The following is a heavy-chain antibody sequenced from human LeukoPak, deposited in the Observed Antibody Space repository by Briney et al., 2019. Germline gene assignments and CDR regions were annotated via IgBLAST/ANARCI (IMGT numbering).Heavy chain of an antibody. V-gene: IGHV5-51*01. D-gene: IGHD2-8*01. CDR3: ARPNGAAMAFKN. Sequence: GESLKISWKGSGYSFTSYWIGWVRQTPGKGLELMGIIYPGDSDTRYSPSFEGQVTISDDKSITTAYMQWSSLKASDTAMYYCARPNGAAMAFKNWGQGTLVTVSS. CDR2: IYPGDSDT. J-gene: IGHJ4*02. CDR1: GYSFTSYW.